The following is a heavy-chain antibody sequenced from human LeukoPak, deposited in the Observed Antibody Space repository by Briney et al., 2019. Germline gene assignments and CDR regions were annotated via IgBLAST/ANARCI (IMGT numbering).Heavy chain of an antibody. J-gene: IGHJ5*02. CDR2: IYHSGST. D-gene: IGHD4-23*01. CDR3: ARDKATVVTPHWFDP. CDR1: GGSISSGGYY. V-gene: IGHV4-31*03. Sequence: PSQTLSLTCTVSGGSISSGGYYWSWIRQHPGKGLEWIGYIYHSGSTYYNPSLKSRVTISVDTSKNQFSLKLSSVTAADTAVYYCARDKATVVTPHWFDPWGQGTLVTVSS.